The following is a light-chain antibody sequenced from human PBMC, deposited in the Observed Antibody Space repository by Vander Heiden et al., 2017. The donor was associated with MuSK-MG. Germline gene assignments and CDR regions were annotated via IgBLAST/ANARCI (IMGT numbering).Light chain of an antibody. CDR3: QAWDSSTSAV. J-gene: IGLJ2*01. CDR1: NIGSKN. V-gene: IGLV3-9*01. Sequence: SYELTQPLSVSVALGQTARITCGGNNIGSKNVHWYQQKPGQAPVRGIYRDSNRPSGIPERVSGSNSGTTATLNISRAQAGDEADYYCQAWDSSTSAVFGGGTKLTVL. CDR2: RDS.